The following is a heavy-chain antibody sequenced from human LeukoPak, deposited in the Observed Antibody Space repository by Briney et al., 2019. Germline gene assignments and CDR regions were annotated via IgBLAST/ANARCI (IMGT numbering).Heavy chain of an antibody. V-gene: IGHV3-23*01. D-gene: IGHD1-26*01. CDR2: TSTSGGSA. CDR3: ARYSGSYYYPPAWDL. J-gene: IGHJ4*02. CDR1: GFTFSNNA. Sequence: HPGGSLRLSCTASGFTFSNNAMSWVRRAPEKGLEWVSATSTSGGSAYYADSVKGRFTISRDNSKNTLYLQMDSLRADDTAVYYCARYSGSYYYPPAWDLWGQGTLVTVSS.